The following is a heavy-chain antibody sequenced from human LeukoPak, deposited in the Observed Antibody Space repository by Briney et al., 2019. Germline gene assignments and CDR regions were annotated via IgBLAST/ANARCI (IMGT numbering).Heavy chain of an antibody. CDR3: ATEKYYYDSSGYYSIDY. D-gene: IGHD3-22*01. V-gene: IGHV3-30*03. J-gene: IGHJ4*02. Sequence: PGRSLRLSCAASGFTFSSYGMHWVRQAPGKGLEWVAVISYDGSNKYYADSVKGRFTISRDNSKNTLYLQMNSLRAEDTAVYYCATEKYYYDSSGYYSIDYWGQGTLVTVSS. CDR1: GFTFSSYG. CDR2: ISYDGSNK.